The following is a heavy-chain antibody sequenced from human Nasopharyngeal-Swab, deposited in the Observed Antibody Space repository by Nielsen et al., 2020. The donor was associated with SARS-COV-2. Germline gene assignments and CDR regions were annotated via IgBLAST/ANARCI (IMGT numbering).Heavy chain of an antibody. CDR2: INPSGGST. CDR1: GYTFTSYY. Sequence: ASVKVSCKASGYTFTSYYMHWVRQAPGQGLEWLGIINPSGGSTIYSTKFQGRVTMTRDTSTRTVYLELSSLRSEDTAVNYCERGAGGHYYAIDVWGQGTTVTVSS. CDR3: ERGAGGHYYAIDV. V-gene: IGHV1-46*01. D-gene: IGHD3-16*01. J-gene: IGHJ6*02.